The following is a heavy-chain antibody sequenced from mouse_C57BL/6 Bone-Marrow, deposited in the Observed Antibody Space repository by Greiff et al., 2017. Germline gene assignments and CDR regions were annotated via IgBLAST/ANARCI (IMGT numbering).Heavy chain of an antibody. Sequence: EVNLVEPGGGLVQPGGSLSLSCAASGFTFTDYYMSWVRQPPGKALEWLGFIRNKANGYTTEYSASVKGRFTISRDNSQRILYLQMNALRAEASATCYCARSIFGSGYDMDYWGQGTSVTVSS. V-gene: IGHV7-3*01. J-gene: IGHJ4*01. CDR1: GFTFTDYY. CDR3: ARSIFGSGYDMDY. CDR2: IRNKANGYTT. D-gene: IGHD1-1*01.